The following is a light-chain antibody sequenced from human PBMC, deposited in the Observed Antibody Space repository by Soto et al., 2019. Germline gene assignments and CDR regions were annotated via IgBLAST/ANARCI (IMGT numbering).Light chain of an antibody. CDR3: ATWDDSLSADV. J-gene: IGLJ1*01. V-gene: IGLV1-47*01. CDR1: SSNIGGNY. Sequence: QSVLTQPPSASGSPGQRVTISCSGSSSNIGGNYVYWYQHLPGTAPKLLIYKDNQRPSGVPDRFSGSKSGTSASLAISGLRSEDEADFYCATWDDSLSADVFGTGTKVTVL. CDR2: KDN.